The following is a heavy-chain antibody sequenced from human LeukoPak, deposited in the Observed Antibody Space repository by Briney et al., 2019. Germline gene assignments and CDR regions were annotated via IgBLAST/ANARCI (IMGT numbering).Heavy chain of an antibody. Sequence: ASMKVSCKASGYTLTKYGISWVRQAPGQGPEWMGWISGYNGNTNYAQKFQGRVTMTTDTSTSTAYMELRDLKSDDTAVYYCGRDYYYGTSAPYNFGIDVWGQGTTVTVSS. V-gene: IGHV1-18*04. J-gene: IGHJ6*02. CDR1: GYTLTKYG. D-gene: IGHD3-10*01. CDR3: GRDYYYGTSAPYNFGIDV. CDR2: ISGYNGNT.